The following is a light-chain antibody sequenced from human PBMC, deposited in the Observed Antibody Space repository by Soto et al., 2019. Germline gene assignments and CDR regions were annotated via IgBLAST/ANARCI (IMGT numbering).Light chain of an antibody. Sequence: EIVMTQSPATLSVSPGERVTLSCRARQSVGSNLAWYQQKPGQAPRLLIYGASTRATGLPARFSGSGSETEFTLTISSLQAEDSAVYFCQQYNNWPTWTFGQGTKVDIK. V-gene: IGKV3-15*01. CDR2: GAS. J-gene: IGKJ1*01. CDR1: QSVGSN. CDR3: QQYNNWPTWT.